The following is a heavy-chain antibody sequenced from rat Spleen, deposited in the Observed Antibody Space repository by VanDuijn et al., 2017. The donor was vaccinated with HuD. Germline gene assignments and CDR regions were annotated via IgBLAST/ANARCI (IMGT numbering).Heavy chain of an antibody. D-gene: IGHD1-11*01. V-gene: IGHV5-31*01. CDR1: GFTFNKYW. J-gene: IGHJ4*01. CDR2: ITNTGGNL. CDR3: ATDRKDYGYIDSVMDA. Sequence: EVQLVESGGGLVQPGRSLKLSCVASGFTFNKYWMNWIRQAPGKGLEWVASITNTGGNLYYPDSVKGRFTISRDNAKSTLYLRMDSLRSEDTATYYCATDRKDYGYIDSVMDAWGQGASVTVSS.